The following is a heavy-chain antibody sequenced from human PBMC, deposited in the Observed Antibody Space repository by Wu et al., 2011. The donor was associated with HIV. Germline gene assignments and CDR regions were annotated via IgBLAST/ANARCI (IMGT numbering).Heavy chain of an antibody. Sequence: QVQLVQSGAEVKKPGSSVKVSCKASGGTFSSYAISWVRQAPGQGLEWMGRIIPIFDTANYAQKFQDRITITADKSTSTAYMELSSLRSEDTAVYYCARDTLRDGYNFGGYWGQGTLVTVSS. D-gene: IGHD5-24*01. J-gene: IGHJ4*02. V-gene: IGHV1-69*14. CDR1: GGTFSSYA. CDR2: IIPIFDTA. CDR3: ARDTLRDGYNFGGY.